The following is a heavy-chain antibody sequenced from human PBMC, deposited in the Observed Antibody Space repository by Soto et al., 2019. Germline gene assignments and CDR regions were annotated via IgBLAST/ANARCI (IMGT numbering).Heavy chain of an antibody. CDR1: GFTFSSYS. CDR2: ISSSSSTI. V-gene: IGHV3-48*02. Sequence: GGSLRLSCAASGFTFSSYSMNWVRQAPGKGLEWVSYISSSSSTIYYADSVKGRFTISRDNAKNSLYLQMNSLRDEDTAVYYCARDDSSLYYYDSSGPHWGQGTLVTVSS. CDR3: ARDDSSLYYYDSSGPH. D-gene: IGHD3-22*01. J-gene: IGHJ4*02.